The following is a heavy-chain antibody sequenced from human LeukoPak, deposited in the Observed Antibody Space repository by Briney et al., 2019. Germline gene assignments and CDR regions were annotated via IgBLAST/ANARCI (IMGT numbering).Heavy chain of an antibody. CDR3: AKDRVATERYYMDV. D-gene: IGHD6-13*01. Sequence: GGSLRLSCAASGFTFRSYWMSWVRQAPGKGLEWVANIKEDGNEKYFVDSVKGRFTISRDNAKNSLYLQMNSLRAEDTAVYYCAKDRVATERYYMDVWGKGTTVTISS. CDR2: IKEDGNEK. CDR1: GFTFRSYW. J-gene: IGHJ6*03. V-gene: IGHV3-7*03.